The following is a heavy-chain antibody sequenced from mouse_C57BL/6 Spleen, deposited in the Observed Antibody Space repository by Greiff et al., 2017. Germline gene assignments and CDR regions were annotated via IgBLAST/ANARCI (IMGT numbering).Heavy chain of an antibody. J-gene: IGHJ4*01. Sequence: EVMLVESEGGLVQPGSSMKLSCTASGFTFSDYYMAWVRQVPEKGLEWVANINYDGSSTYYLDSLKSRFIISRDNAKNILYLQMSSLKSEDTATYYCARAAQGYAMDYWGQGTSVTVSS. D-gene: IGHD3-2*02. CDR1: GFTFSDYY. CDR3: ARAAQGYAMDY. V-gene: IGHV5-16*01. CDR2: INYDGSST.